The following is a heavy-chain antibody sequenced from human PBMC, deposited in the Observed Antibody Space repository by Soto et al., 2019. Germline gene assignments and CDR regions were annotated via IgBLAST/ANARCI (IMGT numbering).Heavy chain of an antibody. Sequence: PAGSTKLSSATSGFTLSSYGMDWVRQAPGKGLEWVSAISGSGGTTYYADSVKGRFTISRDNSKNSLYLQMNSLRAEDTDVYDYARGRAYCSSTSCYVGRGAFDIWGQGTMVTVSS. J-gene: IGHJ3*02. CDR1: GFTLSSYG. CDR3: ARGRAYCSSTSCYVGRGAFDI. D-gene: IGHD2-2*01. V-gene: IGHV3-23*01. CDR2: ISGSGGTT.